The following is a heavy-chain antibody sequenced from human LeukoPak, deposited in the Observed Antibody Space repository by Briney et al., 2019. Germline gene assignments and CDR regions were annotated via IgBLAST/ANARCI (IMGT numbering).Heavy chain of an antibody. V-gene: IGHV3-7*01. CDR1: GFTFSSYW. D-gene: IGHD2-15*01. J-gene: IGHJ4*02. CDR3: ARPSGYCSGGSCFPFDY. Sequence: RPGGSLRLSCAASGFTFSSYWMTWVRQAPGKGLEWVANIRQDGSEIYHVDSVKGRFTTSRDNAKNSLYLQMNSLRAEDTAVYYCARPSGYCSGGSCFPFDYWGQGTLVTVSS. CDR2: IRQDGSEI.